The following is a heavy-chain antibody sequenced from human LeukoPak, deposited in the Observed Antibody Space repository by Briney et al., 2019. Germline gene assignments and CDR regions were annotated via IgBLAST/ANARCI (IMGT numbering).Heavy chain of an antibody. D-gene: IGHD1/OR15-1a*01. CDR1: GGSISGYY. V-gene: IGHV4-59*08. Sequence: PSETLSLTCTVSGGSISGYYWSWIRQPPGKRLEWVGYVYDTGATNYNPSLKSRFTISIDTSKNQFSLYLSSVTAADTAVYYCARLPLIATTRGGFDPWGLGTLVTVSS. CDR3: ARLPLIATTRGGFDP. J-gene: IGHJ5*02. CDR2: VYDTGAT.